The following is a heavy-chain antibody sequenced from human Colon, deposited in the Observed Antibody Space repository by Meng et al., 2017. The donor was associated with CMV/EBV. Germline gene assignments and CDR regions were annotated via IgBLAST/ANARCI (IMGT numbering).Heavy chain of an antibody. D-gene: IGHD3-10*01. Sequence: GESLKISCSASGFTFDDYTMHWVRQVPGKGLEWVSLISWDGGSTYYADSVKGRFTISRDNRKNSLFLEMNSLRAEDNGLYYCVKDRAGVSGSNGMDVWGKG. CDR2: ISWDGGST. CDR3: VKDRAGVSGSNGMDV. CDR1: GFTFDDYT. J-gene: IGHJ6*04. V-gene: IGHV3-43*01.